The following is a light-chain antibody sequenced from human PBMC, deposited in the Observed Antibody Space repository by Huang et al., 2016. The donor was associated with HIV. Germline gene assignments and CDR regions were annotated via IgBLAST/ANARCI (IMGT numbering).Light chain of an antibody. CDR3: QQTSSVPLT. CDR2: AAS. CDR1: QTIITF. Sequence: DIQMTQSPSSLSASVGDRISITCRASQTIITFLNCYQQQPGKAPKLLIYAASNLQSGVSSRFSGTGSGTHFTLTVTGLQPDDIATYFCQQTSSVPLTFGGGTRVE. V-gene: IGKV1-39*01. J-gene: IGKJ4*01.